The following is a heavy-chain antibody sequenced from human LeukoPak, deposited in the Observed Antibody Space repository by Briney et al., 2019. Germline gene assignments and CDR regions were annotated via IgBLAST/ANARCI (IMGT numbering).Heavy chain of an antibody. D-gene: IGHD2-21*02. CDR2: IYYSGST. Sequence: ETLSLTCTVSGGSVSSGSYYWSWIRQPPGKGLEWIGYIYYSGSTNYNPSLKSRVTISVDTSKNQFSLKLSSVTAADTAVYYCARNNCGGDCPFGGSMGFDYWGQGTLVTVSS. V-gene: IGHV4-61*01. CDR1: GGSVSSGSYY. CDR3: ARNNCGGDCPFGGSMGFDY. J-gene: IGHJ4*02.